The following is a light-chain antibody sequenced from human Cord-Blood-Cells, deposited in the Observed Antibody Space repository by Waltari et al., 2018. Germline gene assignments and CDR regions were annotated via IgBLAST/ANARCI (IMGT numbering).Light chain of an antibody. CDR2: WAS. J-gene: IGKJ1*01. V-gene: IGKV4-1*01. CDR1: QSVLYSSNNKNY. CDR3: QQYYSTPLT. Sequence: DIVMTQSPDYLAVSLGERATINCKSSQSVLYSSNNKNYLAWYQQKPGQPPKLLIYWASTRESGVPDRFSGSGSGTDFTLTISSLQAEDVAVYYCQQYYSTPLTFGQGP.